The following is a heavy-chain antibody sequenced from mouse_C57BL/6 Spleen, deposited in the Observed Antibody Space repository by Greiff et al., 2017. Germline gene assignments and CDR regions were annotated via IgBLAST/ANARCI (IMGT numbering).Heavy chain of an antibody. V-gene: IGHV1-55*01. D-gene: IGHD2-5*01. J-gene: IGHJ4*01. CDR2: IYPGSGST. CDR3: ARYSNYESAMDY. CDR1: GYTFTSYW. Sequence: QVHVKQPGAELVKPGASVKMSCKASGYTFTSYWITWVKQRPGQGLEWIGDIYPGSGSTNYNEKFKSKATLTVDTSSSTAYMQLSSLTSEDSAVYYCARYSNYESAMDYWGQGTSVTVSS.